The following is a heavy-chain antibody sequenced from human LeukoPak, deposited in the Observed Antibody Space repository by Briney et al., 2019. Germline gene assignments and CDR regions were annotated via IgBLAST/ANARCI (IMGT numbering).Heavy chain of an antibody. J-gene: IGHJ6*03. Sequence: SSETLSLNCTVSGGSISSYYWSWIRQPPGKGLEWIGYIYYSGSTNYNPSLKSRVTISVDTSKNQFSLKLSSVTAADTAVYYCARGNYGYYYYYYYMDVWGKGTTVTVSS. CDR3: ARGNYGYYYYYYYMDV. V-gene: IGHV4-59*01. D-gene: IGHD5-18*01. CDR1: GGSISSYY. CDR2: IYYSGST.